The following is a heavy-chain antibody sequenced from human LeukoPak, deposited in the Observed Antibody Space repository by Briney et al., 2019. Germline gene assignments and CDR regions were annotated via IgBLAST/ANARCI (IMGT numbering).Heavy chain of an antibody. J-gene: IGHJ4*02. Sequence: GGSLRLSCATSGFTFDNYFMNWVRQAPGKGLEWVSSISSRSSSIYYSDSVKGRFTISRDNAKNSLSLQMDSLRAEDTAVYFCARGASGTYDYWGQGTLVTLSS. CDR1: GFTFDNYF. CDR3: ARGASGTYDY. CDR2: ISSRSSSI. V-gene: IGHV3-21*06. D-gene: IGHD1-26*01.